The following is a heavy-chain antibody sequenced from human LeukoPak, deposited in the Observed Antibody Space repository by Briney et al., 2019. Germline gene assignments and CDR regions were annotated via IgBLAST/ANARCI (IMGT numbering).Heavy chain of an antibody. CDR1: GGSFSGYY. V-gene: IGHV4-34*01. CDR2: INHSGST. J-gene: IGHJ4*02. Sequence: PSETLCLTCAVYGGSFSGYYWSWIRQPPGKGLEWIGEINHSGSTNYNPSLKSRVTISVDTSKNQFSLKLSSVTAADTAVYYCARGHYDSSGYYEYYFDYWGQGTLVTVSS. D-gene: IGHD3-22*01. CDR3: ARGHYDSSGYYEYYFDY.